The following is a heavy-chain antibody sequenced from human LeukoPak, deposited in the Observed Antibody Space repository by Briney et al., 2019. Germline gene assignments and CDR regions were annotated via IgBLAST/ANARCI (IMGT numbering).Heavy chain of an antibody. CDR1: GGSISSGDNY. D-gene: IGHD1-7*01. Sequence: SQTLSLTCTVSGGSISSGDNYWSWIRQPPGKGLEWIGYIYYSGSTYYNPSLKSRVTISVDTSKNQFSLKLSSVTAADTAVYYCARGITGTPYDYWGQGTLVTISS. V-gene: IGHV4-30-4*08. J-gene: IGHJ4*02. CDR3: ARGITGTPYDY. CDR2: IYYSGST.